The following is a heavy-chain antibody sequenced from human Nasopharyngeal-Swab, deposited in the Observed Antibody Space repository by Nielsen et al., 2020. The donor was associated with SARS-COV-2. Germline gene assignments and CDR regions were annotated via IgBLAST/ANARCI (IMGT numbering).Heavy chain of an antibody. J-gene: IGHJ4*02. CDR1: GGSISSSNW. V-gene: IGHV4-4*02. CDR3: ARGYYGSGSYPFDY. CDR2: IYYSGST. D-gene: IGHD3-10*01. Sequence: SDTLSLTCAVPGGSISSSNWWSWASQPPGKGLEWIGYIYYSGSTYYNPSLKSRVTISVDTSKNQFSLKLSSVTAADTAVYYCARGYYGSGSYPFDYWGQGTLVTVSS.